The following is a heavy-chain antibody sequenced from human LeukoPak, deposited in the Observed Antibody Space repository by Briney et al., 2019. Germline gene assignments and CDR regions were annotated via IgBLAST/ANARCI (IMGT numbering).Heavy chain of an antibody. V-gene: IGHV3-23*01. CDR1: GFTFRSEA. J-gene: IGHJ4*02. CDR2: ISPAGGTT. D-gene: IGHD6-13*01. Sequence: GGSLRLSCAVSGFTFRSEAMGWVRQLPGGGLEWVSTISPAGGTTYYAESMKGRFTISRDNSKSTLYLQMNSLRVEDTAVYYCTKVRSGSSSWALRVFDYWGQGALVTVSS. CDR3: TKVRSGSSSWALRVFDY.